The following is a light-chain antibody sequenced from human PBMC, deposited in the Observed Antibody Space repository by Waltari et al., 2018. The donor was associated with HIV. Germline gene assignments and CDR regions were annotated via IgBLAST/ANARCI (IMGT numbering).Light chain of an antibody. CDR2: EVT. CDR3: YSYAGREGLLHV. Sequence: QSALTQPASVSGSPGQSITISCTGTNSDVGTYNLVSWYQQHPGKAPQLMIYEVTKRPSGVSRRFSCSKTGNTASLTISGLQPEDEADYYCYSYAGREGLLHVFGTGTKVTVL. J-gene: IGLJ1*01. CDR1: NSDVGTYNL. V-gene: IGLV2-23*02.